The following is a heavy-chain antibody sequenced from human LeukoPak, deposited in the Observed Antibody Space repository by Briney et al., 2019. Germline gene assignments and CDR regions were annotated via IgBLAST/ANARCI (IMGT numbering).Heavy chain of an antibody. CDR2: INPSGGST. Sequence: ASVKVSCKASGYTFTSYYMHWVRQAPGQGLEWMGIINPSGGSTSYAQKFQGRVTMTRDTSTSTVYMELSSLRSEDTAVYYCARVIGRYYDSSGYSNVHYYYGMDVWGQGTTVTVSS. CDR3: ARVIGRYYDSSGYSNVHYYYGMDV. CDR1: GYTFTSYY. J-gene: IGHJ6*02. D-gene: IGHD3-22*01. V-gene: IGHV1-46*01.